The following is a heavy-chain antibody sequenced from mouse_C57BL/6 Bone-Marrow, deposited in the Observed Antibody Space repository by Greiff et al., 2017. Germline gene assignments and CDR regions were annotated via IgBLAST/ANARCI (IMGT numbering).Heavy chain of an antibody. Sequence: VKLMESGPGLVQPSQSLSITCTVSGFSLTSYGVHWVRQSPGKGLEWLGVIWRGGSTDYNAAFISRLSISKDNSKSQVFFKMSSQQADDTTIYYCARNAALVLDYWGQGTTLTFSS. CDR3: ARNAALVLDY. V-gene: IGHV2-2*01. J-gene: IGHJ2*01. D-gene: IGHD2-10*02. CDR2: IWRGGST. CDR1: GFSLTSYG.